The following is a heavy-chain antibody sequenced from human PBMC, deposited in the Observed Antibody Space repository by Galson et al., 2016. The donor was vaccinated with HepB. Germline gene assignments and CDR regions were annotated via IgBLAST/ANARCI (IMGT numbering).Heavy chain of an antibody. Sequence: WIGYMYYSGSTNCNPSLKSRVTISVDASKNQFSLKLSSVTAADTAVYYCARDGIRGANEQGYYYYYGMDVWGQGTTVTVSS. J-gene: IGHJ6*02. CDR2: MYYSGST. CDR3: ARDGIRGANEQGYYYYYGMDV. D-gene: IGHD3-10*01. V-gene: IGHV4-59*01.